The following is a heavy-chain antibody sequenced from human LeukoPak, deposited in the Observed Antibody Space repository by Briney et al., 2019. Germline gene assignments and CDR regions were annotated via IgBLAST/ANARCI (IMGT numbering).Heavy chain of an antibody. D-gene: IGHD5-18*01. CDR2: TNPNRGGT. V-gene: IGHV1-2*02. CDR3: ASGYRFRN. Sequence: ASVKVSCKASGYTFTGYYMHWVRQAPGQGLEWMGWTNPNRGGTDYAQKFQGRVTMTRDTSISTAYMELSRLRYDDTAVYYCASGYRFRNWGQGTLVAVSS. J-gene: IGHJ4*02. CDR1: GYTFTGYY.